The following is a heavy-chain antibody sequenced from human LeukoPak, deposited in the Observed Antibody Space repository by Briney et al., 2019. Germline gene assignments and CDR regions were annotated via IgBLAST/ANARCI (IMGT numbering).Heavy chain of an antibody. CDR3: ARDSEGIAFDI. Sequence: SETLSLTCTASGGSISSYYWSWIRQPPGKGLEWIGYIYYSGSTNYNPSLKSRVTISVDTSKNQFSLKLSSVTAADTAVYYCARDSEGIAFDIWGQGTMVTVSS. D-gene: IGHD6-13*01. CDR1: GGSISSYY. V-gene: IGHV4-59*08. CDR2: IYYSGST. J-gene: IGHJ3*02.